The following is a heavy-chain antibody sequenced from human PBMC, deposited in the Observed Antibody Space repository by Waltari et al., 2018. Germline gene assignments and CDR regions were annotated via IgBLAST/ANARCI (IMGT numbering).Heavy chain of an antibody. V-gene: IGHV1-3*02. Sequence: QVQLVQSGAEVKKPGASVKVSCKASGYTFSSYAMHWVRQAPGQRLEWMGWSNTGNGYTKYSQEFQGRVTITRDTSASTAYMELSSPRSEDTAVYYCARSSGSYSMDVWGQGTTVTVAS. J-gene: IGHJ6*03. CDR3: ARSSGSYSMDV. D-gene: IGHD1-26*01. CDR2: SNTGNGYT. CDR1: GYTFSSYA.